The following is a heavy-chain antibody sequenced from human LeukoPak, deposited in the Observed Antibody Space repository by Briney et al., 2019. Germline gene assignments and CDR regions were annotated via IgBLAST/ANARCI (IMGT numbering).Heavy chain of an antibody. CDR1: GGSISSYY. CDR3: ARLNCSSTSCYGGSYYAFDI. J-gene: IGHJ3*02. CDR2: IYYSGST. D-gene: IGHD2-2*01. Sequence: KASETLSLTCTVSGGSISSYYWSWIRQPPGKGLEWIGYIYYSGSTNYNPSLKSRVTISVDTSKNQFSLKLSSVTAADTAVYYCARLNCSSTSCYGGSYYAFDIWGQGTMVTVSS. V-gene: IGHV4-59*12.